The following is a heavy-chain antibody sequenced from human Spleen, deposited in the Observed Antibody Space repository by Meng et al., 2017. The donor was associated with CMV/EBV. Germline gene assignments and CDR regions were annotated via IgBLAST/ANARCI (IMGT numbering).Heavy chain of an antibody. D-gene: IGHD4-23*01. CDR1: GGSISSYY. CDR2: TYYMSKWYN. CDR3: ASETTMVVTWGWFDP. J-gene: IGHJ5*02. V-gene: IGHV6-1*01. Sequence: SETLSLTCTVSGGSISSYYWNWIRQSPSRGLEWLGRTYYMSKWYNDYAVSVKSRITINPDTSKNQFSLQLNSVTPEDTAVYYCASETTMVVTWGWFDPWGQGTLVTVSS.